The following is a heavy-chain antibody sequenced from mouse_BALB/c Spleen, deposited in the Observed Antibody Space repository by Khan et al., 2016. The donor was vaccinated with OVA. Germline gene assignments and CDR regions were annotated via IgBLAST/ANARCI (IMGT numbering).Heavy chain of an antibody. CDR3: ATHNYGPFAY. V-gene: IGHV5-9-3*01. CDR2: INSDGDYT. J-gene: IGHJ3*01. Sequence: EVELVESGGGLVKPGGSLKVSCIASGFTFSTFAMSWVRQTPEKRLEWVATINSDGDYTYYPDSVKGRFTISRDSAKHTLSLQMSSLRSEDTAMYYCATHNYGPFAYWGQGTLVTVSA. D-gene: IGHD1-1*01. CDR1: GFTFSTFA.